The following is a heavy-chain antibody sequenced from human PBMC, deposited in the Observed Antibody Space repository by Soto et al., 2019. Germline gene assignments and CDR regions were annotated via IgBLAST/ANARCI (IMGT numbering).Heavy chain of an antibody. D-gene: IGHD2-21*02. CDR1: GGSISSSSYY. V-gene: IGHV4-39*01. CDR3: ARVTYFDY. CDR2: IYYSGST. J-gene: IGHJ4*02. Sequence: SETLSLTCTVSGGSISSSSYYWGWIRQPPGKGLEWIGSIYYSGSTYYNPSLKSRVTISVDTSKNQFSLKLSSVTAADTAVYYCARVTYFDYWGQGTRVTVSS.